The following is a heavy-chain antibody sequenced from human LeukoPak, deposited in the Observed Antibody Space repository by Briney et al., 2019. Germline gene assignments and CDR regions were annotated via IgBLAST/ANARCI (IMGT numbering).Heavy chain of an antibody. D-gene: IGHD3-10*01. CDR3: ARDRTYGYYYYGMDV. V-gene: IGHV3-30*03. CDR2: ISYDGNSK. CDR1: GFTFSSYG. Sequence: GRSLRLSCAASGFTFSSYGMHWVRQAPGKGLEWVAVISYDGNSKYYADSVKGRFTISRDNSKNTLYLQMNSLRAVDTAVYYCARDRTYGYYYYGMDVWGQGTTVTVSS. J-gene: IGHJ6*02.